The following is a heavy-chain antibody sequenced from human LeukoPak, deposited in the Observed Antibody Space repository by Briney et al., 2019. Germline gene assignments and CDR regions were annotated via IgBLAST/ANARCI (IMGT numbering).Heavy chain of an antibody. CDR1: GYTFTGYY. Sequence: ASVKVSCKASGYTFTGYYMHWVRQAPGQGLEWMGWINPNSGGTNYAQKFQGRVTMTRDTSISTAYMELSRLRSDDTAVYYCARAGSGGCRSGSCFSIWFDSWGQGTLVTVSS. CDR2: INPNSGGT. D-gene: IGHD2-15*01. V-gene: IGHV1-2*02. CDR3: ARAGSGGCRSGSCFSIWFDS. J-gene: IGHJ5*01.